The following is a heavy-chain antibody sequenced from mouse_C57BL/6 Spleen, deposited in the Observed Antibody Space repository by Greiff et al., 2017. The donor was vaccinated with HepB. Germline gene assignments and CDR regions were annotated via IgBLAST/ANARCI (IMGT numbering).Heavy chain of an antibody. V-gene: IGHV1-20*01. CDR1: GYSFTGYF. D-gene: IGHD1-1*01. Sequence: VHVKQSGPELVKPGDSVKISCKASGYSFTGYFMNWVMQSHGKSLEWIGRINPYNGDTFYNQKFKGKATLTVDKSSSTAHMELRSLTSEDSAVYYCAITTVVAGGFDYWGQGTTLTVSS. CDR3: AITTVVAGGFDY. J-gene: IGHJ2*01. CDR2: INPYNGDT.